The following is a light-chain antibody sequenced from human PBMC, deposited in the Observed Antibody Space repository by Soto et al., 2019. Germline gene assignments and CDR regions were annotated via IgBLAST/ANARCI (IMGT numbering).Light chain of an antibody. CDR3: QQYNNWPAMYT. V-gene: IGKV3-15*01. CDR2: GAS. CDR1: QSVSSN. Sequence: EIVMTQSPATLSVSPGERATLSCRASQSVSSNLAWYQQKPGQAPRLLIYGASTRATGIPARFSGSGSGTEFTLTISRLQSEDFAVYYCQQYNNWPAMYTFGQGTKLGIK. J-gene: IGKJ2*01.